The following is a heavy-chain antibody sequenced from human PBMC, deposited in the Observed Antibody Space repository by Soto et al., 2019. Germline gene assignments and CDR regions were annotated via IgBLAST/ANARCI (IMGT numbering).Heavy chain of an antibody. Sequence: EVQLVESGGGLVQPGGSLRLSCAASGFTFSSYSMNWVRQAPGKGLEWVSYISSSSSTIYYADSVKGRFTISRDNAKNSLYLQMNSLRDEDTAVYYCARDQGSQSPFYYYYYGMDVGGQGTTVTVSS. CDR1: GFTFSSYS. V-gene: IGHV3-48*02. J-gene: IGHJ6*02. D-gene: IGHD6-13*01. CDR2: ISSSSSTI. CDR3: ARDQGSQSPFYYYYYGMDV.